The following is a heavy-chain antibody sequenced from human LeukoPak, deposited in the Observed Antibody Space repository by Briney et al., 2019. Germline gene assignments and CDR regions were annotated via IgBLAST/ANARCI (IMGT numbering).Heavy chain of an antibody. J-gene: IGHJ2*01. V-gene: IGHV4-34*01. CDR1: GGSLSGYY. CDR3: ARALVRATMVWYFDL. CDR2: ISHSGST. Sequence: SETLSLTCAVYGGSLSGYYWSWIRQPPGKGLEWIGEISHSGSTNYSPSLKSRVTISVDTSKNQFSLNLSSVTAADTAVYYCARALVRATMVWYFDLWGRGTLVTVSS. D-gene: IGHD5-12*01.